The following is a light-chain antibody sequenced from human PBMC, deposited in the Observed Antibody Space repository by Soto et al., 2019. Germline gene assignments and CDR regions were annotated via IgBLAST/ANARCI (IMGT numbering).Light chain of an antibody. V-gene: IGKV1-39*01. J-gene: IGKJ3*01. CDR2: AAS. Sequence: DIQMTQSPSSLSASVGDRVTITCRASQSISSYLNWYQQKPGKAPNLLIYAASSLQSGVPSKFSGSGSGTDFTLTISSLQPEDFVTYYCQQSYSSPFTFGPGTKVDI. CDR1: QSISSY. CDR3: QQSYSSPFT.